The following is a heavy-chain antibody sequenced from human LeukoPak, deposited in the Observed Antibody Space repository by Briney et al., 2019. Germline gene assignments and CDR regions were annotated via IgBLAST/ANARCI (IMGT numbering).Heavy chain of an antibody. V-gene: IGHV3-72*01. D-gene: IGHD1-1*01. J-gene: IGHJ3*02. CDR1: GLTASDYY. CDR3: VRVQTGGAFDI. Sequence: HPGRSLRLSCAASGLTASDYYMDWVRQTPGKGLEWVGSIRKKGNRYSTDFSATVKGRITISRDESNNSLFLQMNGLKIEDTAVYYCVRVQTGGAFDIWGQGTMVTVST. CDR2: IRKKGNRYST.